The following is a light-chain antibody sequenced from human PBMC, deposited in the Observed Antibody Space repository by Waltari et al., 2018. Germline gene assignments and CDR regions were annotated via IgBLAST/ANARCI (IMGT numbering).Light chain of an antibody. J-gene: IGKJ3*01. CDR2: AAS. CDR3: QQLHNHPFT. Sequence: DIQLTQSPTFLSASVGDRVTITCRASQGISSFLAWYQQKPGKAPNLLIYAASTLQTGVPSRFSGSGSCTEFTLTISSLQPEDFATYYCQQLHNHPFTFGPGTTVDI. CDR1: QGISSF. V-gene: IGKV1-9*01.